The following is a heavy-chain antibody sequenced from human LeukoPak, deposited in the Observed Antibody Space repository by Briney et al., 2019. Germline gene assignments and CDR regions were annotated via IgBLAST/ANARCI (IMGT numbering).Heavy chain of an antibody. D-gene: IGHD6-6*01. CDR1: GGSIKSYY. J-gene: IGHJ4*02. Sequence: SETLSLTCTVSGGSIKSYYWSWIRQPPGKGLEWIGYIYTSGSTNYNPSLKSRVTMSVDTSKNQFSLKLSSVTAADTAVYYCARRASSSSFFDYWRQGTLVTVSS. CDR3: ARRASSSSFFDY. CDR2: IYTSGST. V-gene: IGHV4-4*09.